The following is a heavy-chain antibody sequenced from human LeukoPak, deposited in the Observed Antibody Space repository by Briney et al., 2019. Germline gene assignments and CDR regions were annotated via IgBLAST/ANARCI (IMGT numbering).Heavy chain of an antibody. J-gene: IGHJ3*02. CDR2: IGFSTTYI. Sequence: GGSLRLSCAASGFTFSSYSMNWVRQAPGRGLEWVSCIGFSTTYIHYADSVKGRFTVTRDNAKGSVSLQMNSLRAEDTAVYYCARDINSVAFDMWGQGTVVTVSS. D-gene: IGHD1-1*01. CDR3: ARDINSVAFDM. V-gene: IGHV3-21*01. CDR1: GFTFSSYS.